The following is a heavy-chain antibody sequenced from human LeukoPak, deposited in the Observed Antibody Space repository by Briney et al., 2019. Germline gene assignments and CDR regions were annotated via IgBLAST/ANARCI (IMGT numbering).Heavy chain of an antibody. CDR2: ISGSGGST. CDR1: GFTFSSYA. CDR3: IRDFYSNYGVDFDY. J-gene: IGHJ4*02. V-gene: IGHV3-23*01. Sequence: QPWGSLRLSCAASGFTFSSYAMSWVRQAPGKGLEWVSSISGSGGSTYYADSVKGRFTISRDNSKNTLYLQMNSLRAEDTAVYYCIRDFYSNYGVDFDYWGQGTQVTVSS. D-gene: IGHD4-11*01.